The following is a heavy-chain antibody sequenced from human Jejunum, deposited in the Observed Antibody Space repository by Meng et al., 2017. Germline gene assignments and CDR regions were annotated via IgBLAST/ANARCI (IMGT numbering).Heavy chain of an antibody. J-gene: IGHJ4*02. V-gene: IGHV4-61*08. CDR1: GGSVSRAGYR. D-gene: IGHD1-26*01. Sequence: VPRQDSGQGLVRPSETLPLSCTGSGGSVSRAGYRWGWIRQPPGKGLEWIGYASTNYNPSLKSRVTISLDTPRNQFSLSLSSVTAADTAVYYCARDHMGSLDYWGQGILVTVSS. CDR3: ARDHMGSLDY. CDR2: AST.